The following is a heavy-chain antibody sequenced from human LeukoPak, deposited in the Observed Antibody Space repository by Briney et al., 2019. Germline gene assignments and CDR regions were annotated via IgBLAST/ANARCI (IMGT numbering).Heavy chain of an antibody. J-gene: IGHJ6*02. Sequence: ASVKVSCKASGYTFTSYGISWVRQAPGQGLEWMGWISAYNGNTNYAQKLQGRVTMTTDTSTSTAYIELRSLRSEDTAVYYCAAASSGWYRYYYYGMDVWGQGTTVTVSS. CDR3: AAASSGWYRYYYYGMDV. D-gene: IGHD6-19*01. CDR1: GYTFTSYG. V-gene: IGHV1-18*01. CDR2: ISAYNGNT.